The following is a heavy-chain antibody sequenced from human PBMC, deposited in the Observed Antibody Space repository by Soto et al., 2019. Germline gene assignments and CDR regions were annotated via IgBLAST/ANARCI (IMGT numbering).Heavy chain of an antibody. D-gene: IGHD3-16*01. Sequence: GGSLRLACAASGFTFSSYAMHWVRQAPGKGLEWVAVISYDGSNKYYADSVKGRFTISRDNSKNTPYLQMNSLRAEDTAVYYCARAYEGDYFDFWGQGTLVTVSS. CDR1: GFTFSSYA. CDR3: ARAYEGDYFDF. J-gene: IGHJ4*02. V-gene: IGHV3-30-3*01. CDR2: ISYDGSNK.